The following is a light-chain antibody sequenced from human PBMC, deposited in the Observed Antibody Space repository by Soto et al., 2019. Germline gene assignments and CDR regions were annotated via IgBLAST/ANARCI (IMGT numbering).Light chain of an antibody. V-gene: IGKV1-39*01. Sequence: DIQMTQSPSSLSASVGDRVTITCRASQSISSYLNWYQQKPGKAPKLLIYAASSLQSVVPSRFSGSGSGTDFTLTISSLQPEDFATYYCQQSYSTPWWTFGQGTKVEIK. J-gene: IGKJ1*01. CDR2: AAS. CDR3: QQSYSTPWWT. CDR1: QSISSY.